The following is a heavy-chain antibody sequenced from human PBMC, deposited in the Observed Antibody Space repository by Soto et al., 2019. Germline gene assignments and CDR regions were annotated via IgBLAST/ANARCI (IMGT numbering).Heavy chain of an antibody. Sequence: ESGGGVVQPGRSLRLSCAASGFTFSSYAMHWVRQAPGKGLEWVAVISYDGSNKYYADSVKGRFTISRDNSKNTLYLQMNSLRAEDTAVYYCARETVVGELRAFDIWGQGTMVTVSS. CDR1: GFTFSSYA. D-gene: IGHD1-26*01. J-gene: IGHJ3*02. V-gene: IGHV3-30-3*01. CDR2: ISYDGSNK. CDR3: ARETVVGELRAFDI.